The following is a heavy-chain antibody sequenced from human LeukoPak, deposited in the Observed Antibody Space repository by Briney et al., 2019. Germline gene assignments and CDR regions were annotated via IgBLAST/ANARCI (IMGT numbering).Heavy chain of an antibody. Sequence: GGSLRLSCAASGFTVSSNYMSWVRQAPGKGLEWVLVLYSGGSTYYADSVKGRFTISRDNSKNTLYLQMNSLRAEDTAVYYCSRIATTDPYYFDYWGQGTLVTVSS. CDR2: LYSGGST. CDR1: GFTVSSNY. CDR3: SRIATTDPYYFDY. V-gene: IGHV3-53*01. D-gene: IGHD4-17*01. J-gene: IGHJ4*02.